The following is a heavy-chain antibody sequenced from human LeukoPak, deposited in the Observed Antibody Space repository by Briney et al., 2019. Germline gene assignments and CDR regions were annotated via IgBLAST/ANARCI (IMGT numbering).Heavy chain of an antibody. Sequence: SETLSLTCTVSGYSISSGYFWGWIRQTPGKGLEWIGSIYNSGSTYYNPSLKSRVTLSVDTSKNQFSLQLDSVTAADTAVYYCARELLAAAGMYYYYYYMDVWGKGTTVTISS. CDR1: GYSISSGYF. V-gene: IGHV4-38-2*02. CDR3: ARELLAAAGMYYYYYYMDV. CDR2: IYNSGST. D-gene: IGHD6-13*01. J-gene: IGHJ6*03.